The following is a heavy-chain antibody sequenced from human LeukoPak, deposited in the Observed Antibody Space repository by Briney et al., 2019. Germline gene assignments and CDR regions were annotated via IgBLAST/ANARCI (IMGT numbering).Heavy chain of an antibody. V-gene: IGHV3-43*02. J-gene: IGHJ4*02. CDR3: AKEVPTHTIFGVLKTQD. Sequence: GSLRLSCAASGFTFSESAMHWVRQAPGKGLEWVSLISADGTRKHYGDSVKGRFTISRDNSRNSLSLQMKSLRTDDTAIYYCAKEVPTHTIFGVLKTQDWGQGTLVTVSS. CDR1: GFTFSESA. D-gene: IGHD3-3*01. CDR2: ISADGTRK.